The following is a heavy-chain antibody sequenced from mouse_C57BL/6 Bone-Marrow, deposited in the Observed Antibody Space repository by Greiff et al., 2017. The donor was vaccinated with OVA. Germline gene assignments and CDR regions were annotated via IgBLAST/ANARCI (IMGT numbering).Heavy chain of an antibody. CDR2: IFPGSGST. V-gene: IGHV1-75*01. CDR1: GYTFTDYY. Sequence: QVQLQQSGPELVKPGASVKISCKASGYTFTDYYINWVKQRPGQGLEWIGWIFPGSGSTYYNEKFKGKATLTVDKSSSTAYMLLSSLTSEDSAVYFCARSGGDGLRFWYAMDYWGQGTSVTVSS. D-gene: IGHD2-3*01. J-gene: IGHJ4*01. CDR3: ARSGGDGLRFWYAMDY.